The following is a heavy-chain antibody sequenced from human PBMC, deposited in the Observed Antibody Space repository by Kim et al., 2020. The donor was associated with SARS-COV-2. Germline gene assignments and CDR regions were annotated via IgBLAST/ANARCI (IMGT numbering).Heavy chain of an antibody. J-gene: IGHJ4*02. Sequence: TYYNPSLKSRVTISVDTSKNQFSLKLSSVTAADTAVYYCARRSGSSFDYWGQGTLVTVSS. CDR2: T. CDR3: ARRSGSSFDY. D-gene: IGHD3-10*01. V-gene: IGHV4-39*01.